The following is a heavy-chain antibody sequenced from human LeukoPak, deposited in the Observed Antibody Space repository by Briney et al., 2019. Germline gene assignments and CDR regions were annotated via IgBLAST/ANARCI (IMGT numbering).Heavy chain of an antibody. J-gene: IGHJ3*02. CDR1: GFTLSSYS. CDR3: ARVLDEGISDDAFEI. V-gene: IGHV3-48*04. Sequence: GGSLRLSCAASGFTLSSYSMNWVRQAPGKGLEWVSYITFSSSIIYYADSVKGRFTISRDNAKNSLYLQMNSLRAEDTAVYYCARVLDEGISDDAFEIWGQGTMVTVSS. CDR2: ITFSSSII. D-gene: IGHD2/OR15-2a*01.